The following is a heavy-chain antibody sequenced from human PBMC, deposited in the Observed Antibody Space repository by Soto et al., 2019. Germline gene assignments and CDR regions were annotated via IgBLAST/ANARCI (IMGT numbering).Heavy chain of an antibody. CDR3: ARQIVATSGGYYYGMDV. CDR2: IYYSGST. D-gene: IGHD5-12*01. V-gene: IGHV4-59*08. CDR1: GCSISSYY. Sequence: SETLSLTCTFSGCSISSYYWSWIRQPPGKGLEWIGYIYYSGSTNYNPSLKSRVTISVDTSKNQFSLKLSSVTAADTAVYYCARQIVATSGGYYYGMDVWGQGTTVT. J-gene: IGHJ6*02.